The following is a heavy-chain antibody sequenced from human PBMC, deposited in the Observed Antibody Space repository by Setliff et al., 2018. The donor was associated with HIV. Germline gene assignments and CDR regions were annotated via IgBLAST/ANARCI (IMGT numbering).Heavy chain of an antibody. CDR2: IYYSGST. CDR3: ARVSCSSWYSIPRYYYYSMDV. Sequence: SETLSLTCTVSGGSISSYYWSWIRQPPGKGLEWIGYIYYSGSTNYNPSLKSRVTISLDTSKNQFSLRLRSVTAADTAVYYCARVSCSSWYSIPRYYYYSMDVWGNGTTVTVSS. J-gene: IGHJ6*03. V-gene: IGHV4-59*12. CDR1: GGSISSYY. D-gene: IGHD6-13*01.